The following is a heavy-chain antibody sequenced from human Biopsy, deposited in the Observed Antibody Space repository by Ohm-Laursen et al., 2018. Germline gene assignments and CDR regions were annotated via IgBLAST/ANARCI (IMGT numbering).Heavy chain of an antibody. V-gene: IGHV3-33*01. J-gene: IGHJ4*02. CDR1: GFTFSSYG. Sequence: SLRLSCAASGFTFSSYGIHWVRQAPGKGLGWVAVIWYDGSNKYSADSVKGRFSISRDNSKNTVYLQMNSLRAADTAVYYCARDRYYGSESYYSHYNMDVGGQGTLVTVSS. D-gene: IGHD3-10*01. CDR3: ARDRYYGSESYYSHYNMDV. CDR2: IWYDGSNK.